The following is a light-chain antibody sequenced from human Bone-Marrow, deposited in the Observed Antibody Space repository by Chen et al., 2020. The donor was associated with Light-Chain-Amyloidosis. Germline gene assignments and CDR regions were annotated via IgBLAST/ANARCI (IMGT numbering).Light chain of an antibody. J-gene: IGLJ2*01. V-gene: IGLV3-25*03. CDR2: RDT. CDR1: ALPTKY. Sequence: SSELTQPPSGSVSPGQTARITCSGDALPTKYAYWYQQKPGQAPVLVIHRDTERPSGISARLSGASSGTTATLTISGVQAEDEADYHCQSADSSGTYEVIFGGGTKLTVL. CDR3: QSADSSGTYEVI.